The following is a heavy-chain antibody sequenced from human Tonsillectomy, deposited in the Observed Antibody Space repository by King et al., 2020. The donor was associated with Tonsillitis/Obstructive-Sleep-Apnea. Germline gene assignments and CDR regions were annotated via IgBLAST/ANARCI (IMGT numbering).Heavy chain of an antibody. CDR3: ARGGTYSGYDSDYYFDY. V-gene: IGHV4-31*01. Sequence: QLQESGPGLVKPSQTLSLTCTVSGGSISSGGYYWSWIRQHPGKGLEWIGDIYYSGSTYYNPSLKSLVTISVETSKNQFSLKLSSVTAADTAVYYCARGGTYSGYDSDYYFDYWGQGTLVTVSS. CDR1: GGSISSGGYY. CDR2: IYYSGST. J-gene: IGHJ4*02. D-gene: IGHD5-12*01.